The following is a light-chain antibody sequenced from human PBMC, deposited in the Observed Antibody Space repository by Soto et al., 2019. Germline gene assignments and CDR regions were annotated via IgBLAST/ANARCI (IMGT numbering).Light chain of an antibody. J-gene: IGLJ2*01. CDR3: TSYTITSTLV. V-gene: IGLV2-14*01. CDR2: EVS. CDR1: SSDVGGSNY. Sequence: QSVLTQPASVSGSPGQSITISCTGTSSDVGGSNYVSWYQQHPGKAPKLMIYEVSNRPSGVSNRFSGSKSGNTASLTISGLQAEDEADYYCTSYTITSTLVFGGGTKVTVL.